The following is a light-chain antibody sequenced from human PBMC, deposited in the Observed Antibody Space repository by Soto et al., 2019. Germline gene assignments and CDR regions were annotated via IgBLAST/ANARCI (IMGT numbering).Light chain of an antibody. V-gene: IGLV1-51*01. CDR1: SSNIGNNY. CDR2: DNN. Sequence: QSVLTQSPSVSAAPGQTVTISCSGSSSNIGNNYASWYQQLPGTAPKLLIYDNNKRPSGIPDRFSGSKSGTSGTLDITGLQTGDEADYYCATWDGSLPGEVFGGGTKLTVL. J-gene: IGLJ2*01. CDR3: ATWDGSLPGEV.